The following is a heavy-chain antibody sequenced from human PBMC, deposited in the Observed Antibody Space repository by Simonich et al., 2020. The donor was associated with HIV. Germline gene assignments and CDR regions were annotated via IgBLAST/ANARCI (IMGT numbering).Heavy chain of an antibody. V-gene: IGHV7-4-1*02. Sequence: QVQLVQSGSELKKPGASVNVSCKASGYTFTTYARNWVRQAPGQGLEWMVWINNNNGNPTYAQGFTGRCGFSYDTSVSTSYLQISSLKAEDTAVYYCARDGRYYGMDVWGQGTTVTVSS. CDR2: INNNNGNP. CDR1: GYTFTTYA. CDR3: ARDGRYYGMDV. J-gene: IGHJ6*02.